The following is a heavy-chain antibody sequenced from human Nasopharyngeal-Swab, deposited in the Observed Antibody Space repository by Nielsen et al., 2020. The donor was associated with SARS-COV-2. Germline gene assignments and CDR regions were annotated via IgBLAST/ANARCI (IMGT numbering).Heavy chain of an antibody. CDR3: ARAEEMYYYDSSGPFDY. V-gene: IGHV3-11*04. D-gene: IGHD3-22*01. CDR1: GFTFSDYY. CDR2: ISSSGSTI. J-gene: IGHJ4*02. Sequence: GESLKISCAASGFTFSDYYMSWIRQAPGKGLEWVSYISSSGSTIYYADSVKGRFTISRDNAKNSLYLQMNRLRAEDTAVYYCARAEEMYYYDSSGPFDYWGQGTLVTVSS.